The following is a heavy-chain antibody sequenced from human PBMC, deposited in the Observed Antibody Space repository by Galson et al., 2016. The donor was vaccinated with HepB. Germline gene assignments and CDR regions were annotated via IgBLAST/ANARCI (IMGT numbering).Heavy chain of an antibody. CDR2: IYYSDNT. CDR3: ARAKQQLVNDY. V-gene: IGHV4-31*03. CDR1: GGSINSGLNY. D-gene: IGHD6-13*01. Sequence: TLSLTCTVSGGSINSGLNYWSWIRQRPGRGLEWIGYIYYSDNTHYNPSLRSRVSISLDTSKNQFSLRVTSVTAADTAVYYCARAKQQLVNDYWGQGTLVTVSS. J-gene: IGHJ4*02.